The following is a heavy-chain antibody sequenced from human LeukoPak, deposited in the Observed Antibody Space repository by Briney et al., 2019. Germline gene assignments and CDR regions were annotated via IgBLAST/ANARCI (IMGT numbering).Heavy chain of an antibody. V-gene: IGHV5-51*01. D-gene: IGHD4-17*01. CDR1: GYNFTSYW. CDR2: IYPGDSDT. J-gene: IGHJ4*02. Sequence: GESLKIFCKGSGYNFTSYWIGWVRQMPGKGLEWMGIIYPGDSDTRYSPSFQGQVTISADKSISTGYLQWSSLKASDTAMYYCARQSYGDIPDYWGQGTLVTVSS. CDR3: ARQSYGDIPDY.